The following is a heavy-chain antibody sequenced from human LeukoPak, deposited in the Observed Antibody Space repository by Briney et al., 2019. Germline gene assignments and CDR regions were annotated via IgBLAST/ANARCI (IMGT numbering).Heavy chain of an antibody. Sequence: GGSLRLSCAVSGYTFTSYWMNWVRQAPGKGLEWVASIRQDGGEKYYVDSVKGRFTISRDNTKNSLYLQMSSLRAEDTAVYYCARDGTAAGLYFDLWGQGTLVTVSS. CDR3: ARDGTAAGLYFDL. CDR2: IRQDGGEK. D-gene: IGHD6-13*01. CDR1: GYTFTSYW. V-gene: IGHV3-7*01. J-gene: IGHJ4*01.